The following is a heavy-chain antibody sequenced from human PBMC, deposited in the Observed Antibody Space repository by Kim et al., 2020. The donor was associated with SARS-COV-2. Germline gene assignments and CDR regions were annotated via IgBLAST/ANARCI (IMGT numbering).Heavy chain of an antibody. Sequence: QGRVTITADESTSTAYMELSSLRSEDTAVYYCARSPQYYYDSSGYRSFDYWGQGTLVTVSS. V-gene: IGHV1-69*01. CDR3: ARSPQYYYDSSGYRSFDY. D-gene: IGHD3-22*01. J-gene: IGHJ4*02.